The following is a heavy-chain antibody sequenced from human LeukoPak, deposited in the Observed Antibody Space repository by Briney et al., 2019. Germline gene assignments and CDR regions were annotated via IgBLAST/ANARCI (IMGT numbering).Heavy chain of an antibody. V-gene: IGHV3-23*01. CDR1: GFTFSRNA. CDR2: ISGSGDST. D-gene: IGHD1-26*01. J-gene: IGHJ4*02. Sequence: GGSLRLSCAASGFTFSRNAMVWVRQAPGKGLEWVSTISGSGDSTNYADSVKGRFTISRDNSKNTLYLQMNSLRVEDTALYYCAKDQYSGIYYSFDYWGQGTLVTVSS. CDR3: AKDQYSGIYYSFDY.